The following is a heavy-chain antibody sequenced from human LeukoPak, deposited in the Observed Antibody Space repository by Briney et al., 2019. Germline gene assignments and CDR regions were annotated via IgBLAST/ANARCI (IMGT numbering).Heavy chain of an antibody. D-gene: IGHD6-19*01. CDR2: ISGSGGST. J-gene: IGHJ4*02. CDR3: AKVRAGWYFDY. Sequence: GGSLRLSCAASGFTFSSYAMSWVRQAPGKGLEWVSAISGSGGSTYYADSVQGRFTISRDNSKNTLFLQMNSLSAEDTAVYFCAKVRAGWYFDYWGQGTLVTVSS. V-gene: IGHV3-23*01. CDR1: GFTFSSYA.